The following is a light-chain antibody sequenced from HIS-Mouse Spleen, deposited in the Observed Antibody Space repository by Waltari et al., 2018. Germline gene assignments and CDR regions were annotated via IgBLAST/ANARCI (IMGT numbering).Light chain of an antibody. V-gene: IGLV2-11*01. CDR1: SSDVGGYNY. CDR3: CSYAGSYTVV. J-gene: IGLJ2*01. CDR2: DVS. Sequence: QSALTQPRSVSGSPGQSVTISCTGTSSDVGGYNYVSWYQQHPGKAPKLMRYDVSKRPSWVPDRFSGAKSGNTAALTISGLQAEDEADYYCCSYAGSYTVVFGGGTKLTVL.